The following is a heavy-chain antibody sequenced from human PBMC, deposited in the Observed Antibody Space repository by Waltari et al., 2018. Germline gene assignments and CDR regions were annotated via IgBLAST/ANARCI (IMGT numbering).Heavy chain of an antibody. Sequence: EVQLVESGGGLVQPGRSLRLSCAAAGFTFDDYAMHWVRQAPAKGLGWVSGISWNSGSIGSADSVKGRFTISRDNAKHSLYLQMNSLRAEDTALYYCAKVYSSSPRLYYFDYWGQGTLVTVSS. J-gene: IGHJ4*02. CDR3: AKVYSSSPRLYYFDY. CDR2: ISWNSGSI. CDR1: GFTFDDYA. V-gene: IGHV3-9*01. D-gene: IGHD6-6*01.